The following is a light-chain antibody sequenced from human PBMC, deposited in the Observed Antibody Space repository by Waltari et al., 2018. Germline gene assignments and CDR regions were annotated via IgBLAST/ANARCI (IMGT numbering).Light chain of an antibody. Sequence: DIVMTQSPDSLAVSLGERATVNCKSSQSVLFSSDNKNYLAWYQQQPGRPPKVLIYWATTRESGVPDRCSGSGSGTDFTLTTSSLQAEDVAVYYCQQYYSNEVTFGGGTKVEIK. CDR2: WAT. V-gene: IGKV4-1*01. CDR3: QQYYSNEVT. CDR1: QSVLFSSDNKNY. J-gene: IGKJ4*01.